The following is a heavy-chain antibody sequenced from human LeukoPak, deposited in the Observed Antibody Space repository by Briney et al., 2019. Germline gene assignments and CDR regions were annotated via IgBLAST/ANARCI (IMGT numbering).Heavy chain of an antibody. CDR1: GFTFSSYS. V-gene: IGHV3-21*01. CDR3: ARTIGNDFWSGYSFDY. J-gene: IGHJ4*02. D-gene: IGHD3-3*01. Sequence: GGSLRLSCAASGFTFSSYSMNWVRQAPGKGLEWVSSISSSGSNIYYADSVKGRFTISRDNAKNSLYLQMTSLRAEDTAVYYCARTIGNDFWSGYSFDYWGQGTLVTVSS. CDR2: ISSSGSNI.